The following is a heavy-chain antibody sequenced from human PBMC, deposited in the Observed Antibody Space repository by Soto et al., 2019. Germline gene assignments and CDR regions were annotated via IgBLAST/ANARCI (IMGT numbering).Heavy chain of an antibody. CDR1: GYSISSGYY. CDR2: IYHSGST. Sequence: SETLSLTCAVSGYSISSGYYWGWIRQPPGKGLEWIGSIYHSGSTYYNPSLKSRVTISVDTSKNQFSLKLSSVTAADTAVYYCARRHAPRYSRGNNHFDLWGQGTLVTVSS. D-gene: IGHD6-19*01. CDR3: ARRHAPRYSRGNNHFDL. V-gene: IGHV4-38-2*01. J-gene: IGHJ4*02.